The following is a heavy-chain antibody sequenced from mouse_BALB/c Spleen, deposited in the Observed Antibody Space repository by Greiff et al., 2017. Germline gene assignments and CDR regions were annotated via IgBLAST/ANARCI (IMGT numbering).Heavy chain of an antibody. Sequence: EVQLQQSGAELVKPGASVKLSCTASGFNIKDTYMHWVKQRPEQGLEWIGRIDPANGNTKYDPKFQGKATITADTSSNTAYLQLSSLTSEDTAVYSCAYDGYYEYYAMDYWGQGTSVTVSS. J-gene: IGHJ4*01. CDR3: AYDGYYEYYAMDY. CDR1: GFNIKDTY. CDR2: IDPANGNT. D-gene: IGHD2-3*01. V-gene: IGHV14-3*02.